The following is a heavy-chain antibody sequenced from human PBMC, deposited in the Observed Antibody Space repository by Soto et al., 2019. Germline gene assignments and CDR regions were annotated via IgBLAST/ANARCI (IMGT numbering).Heavy chain of an antibody. V-gene: IGHV3-15*01. D-gene: IGHD2-21*01. CDR1: GITFTYAW. Sequence: EVQLVESGGGLVNPGGSLRLSCAASGITFTYAWMTWVRQAPGRGLEWVGRVKSEAGGGTIDYAAPVKGRSTISRDDSRSMLYLPMNSLKSEDTAVYYCAHIGDPPPIDVFSTWGQGTVVTVSS. CDR2: VKSEAGGGTI. J-gene: IGHJ3*02. CDR3: AHIGDPPPIDVFST.